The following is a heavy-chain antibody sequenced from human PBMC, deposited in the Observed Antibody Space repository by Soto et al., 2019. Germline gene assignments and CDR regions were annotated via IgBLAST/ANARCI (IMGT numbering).Heavy chain of an antibody. J-gene: IGHJ4*02. Sequence: QVQLVESGGAMVKPGGSLRLSCAASGWSFSDNYMTWLRQAPGKGLELISYIDGSGRIIMYADSVKGRFIISRDNAKKSLYLQMNSLRAEDTAVYYCARGPRHLDYWGRGTLVTVSS. CDR3: ARGPRHLDY. CDR2: IDGSGRII. CDR1: GWSFSDNY. V-gene: IGHV3-11*01.